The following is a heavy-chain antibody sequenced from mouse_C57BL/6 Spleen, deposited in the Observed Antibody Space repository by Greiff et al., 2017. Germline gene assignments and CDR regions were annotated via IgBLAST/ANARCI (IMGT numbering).Heavy chain of an antibody. CDR1: GYSFTGYF. J-gene: IGHJ4*01. CDR2: INPYNGDT. Sequence: VQLKQSGPELVKPGDSVKISCKASGYSFTGYFMNCVMQSHGKSLEWIGRINPYNGDTFYNQKFKGKATLTVDKSSSTAHMALRSLTSEDSAVYYCAREDGNAMDYWGQGTSVTVSS. V-gene: IGHV1-20*01. D-gene: IGHD2-3*01. CDR3: AREDGNAMDY.